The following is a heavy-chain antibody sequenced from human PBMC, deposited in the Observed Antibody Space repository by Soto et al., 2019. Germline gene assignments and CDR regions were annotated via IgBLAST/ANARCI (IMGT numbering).Heavy chain of an antibody. J-gene: IGHJ4*02. D-gene: IGHD3-10*01. CDR2: ISGTGDSS. Sequence: EVQLLESGGGLVQPGGSLRLSCAASGFTFGSYAMSWVRQAPGKGLEWVSLISGTGDSSEYANSVKGRSTISRDYSKTAVFLQMNSMRAEDTAVYFCSNDNGNYGAGRFSHWGQGALVTVSS. V-gene: IGHV3-23*01. CDR3: SNDNGNYGAGRFSH. CDR1: GFTFGSYA.